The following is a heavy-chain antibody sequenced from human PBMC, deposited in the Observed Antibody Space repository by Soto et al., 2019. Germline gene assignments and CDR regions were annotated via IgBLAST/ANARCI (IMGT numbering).Heavy chain of an antibody. CDR1: GFTFSDYY. Sequence: GGSLRLSCAASGFTFSDYYMSWIRQAPGKGLEWVSYISSSGSTIYYADSGKGRFTISRDNAKNSLYLQMNSLRAEDTAVYYCARDGAPLSGYSSGWGYYYMDVWGKGTTVTVSS. CDR3: ARDGAPLSGYSSGWGYYYMDV. CDR2: ISSSGSTI. J-gene: IGHJ6*03. V-gene: IGHV3-11*01. D-gene: IGHD6-19*01.